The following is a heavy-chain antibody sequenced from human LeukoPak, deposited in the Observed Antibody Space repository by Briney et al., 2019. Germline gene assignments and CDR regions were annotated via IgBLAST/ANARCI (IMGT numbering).Heavy chain of an antibody. Sequence: GGSLRLSCAASGFTFSSYSMNWVRQAPGKGLEWVPYISSSSSTIYYADSVKGRFTISRDNAKNSLYLQMNSLRAEDTAVYYCARVHEYYDFWSGRYYYYGMDVWGQGTTVTVSS. CDR2: ISSSSSTI. CDR3: ARVHEYYDFWSGRYYYYGMDV. V-gene: IGHV3-48*01. D-gene: IGHD3-3*01. CDR1: GFTFSSYS. J-gene: IGHJ6*02.